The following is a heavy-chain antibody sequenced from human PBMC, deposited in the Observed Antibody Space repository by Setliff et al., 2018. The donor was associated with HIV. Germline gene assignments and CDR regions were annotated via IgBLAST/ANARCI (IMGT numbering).Heavy chain of an antibody. D-gene: IGHD3-3*02. Sequence: ASVKVSCKASGYSFINYGISWVRQAPGQGPEWMGWISAYTGHTDYAPRLLGRVTMTTDTSTSTAYMELRSLTSDDTAVYYCARGTAPRPASVLEFLEWLFPNWFDPWGQGTLVTVSS. CDR1: GYSFINYG. J-gene: IGHJ5*02. CDR3: ARGTAPRPASVLEFLEWLFPNWFDP. CDR2: ISAYTGHT. V-gene: IGHV1-18*01.